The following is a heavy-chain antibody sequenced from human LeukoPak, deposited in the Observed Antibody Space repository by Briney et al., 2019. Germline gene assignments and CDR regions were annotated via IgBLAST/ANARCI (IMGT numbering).Heavy chain of an antibody. J-gene: IGHJ4*02. V-gene: IGHV3-15*01. CDR2: IKSKTDGGTT. CDR3: ARDRDLRDSSGWFYYFDY. D-gene: IGHD6-19*01. Sequence: GGSLRLSCAASGFTFSNAWMSWVRQAPGKGLEWVGRIKSKTDGGTTDYAAPVKGRFTISRDDSKNTLYLQMNSLRAEDTAVYYCARDRDLRDSSGWFYYFDYWGQGTLVTVSS. CDR1: GFTFSNAW.